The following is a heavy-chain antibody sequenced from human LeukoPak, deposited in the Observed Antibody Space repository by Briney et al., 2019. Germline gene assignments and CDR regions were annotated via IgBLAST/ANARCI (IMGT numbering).Heavy chain of an antibody. V-gene: IGHV3-23*01. Sequence: GGSLRLSCAASGFTFSNYAMTWVRQAPGKGLEWVSAISGNGDITYYADSVKGRFTISRDNSKNTLYLQMNSLRAEDTAVYYCARVSCSSTSCYPAFDYWGQGTLVTVSS. CDR2: ISGNGDIT. CDR1: GFTFSNYA. J-gene: IGHJ4*02. CDR3: ARVSCSSTSCYPAFDY. D-gene: IGHD2-2*01.